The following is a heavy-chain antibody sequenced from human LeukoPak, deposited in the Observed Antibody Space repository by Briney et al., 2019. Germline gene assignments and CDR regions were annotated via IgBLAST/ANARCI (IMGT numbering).Heavy chain of an antibody. Sequence: PSDTLSLTCAVSGYSISSSNWWGWIRQPPGKGLEWIGYIYYSGSTYYNPSLKSRVTMSVDTSKNQFSLKLSSVTAVDTAVYYXARTYYXXXXXXYXPGAFDIWGQGTMVTXSS. CDR1: GYSISSSNW. V-gene: IGHV4-28*01. CDR2: IYYSGST. CDR3: ARTYYXXXXXXYXPGAFDI. J-gene: IGHJ3*02. D-gene: IGHD3-10*01.